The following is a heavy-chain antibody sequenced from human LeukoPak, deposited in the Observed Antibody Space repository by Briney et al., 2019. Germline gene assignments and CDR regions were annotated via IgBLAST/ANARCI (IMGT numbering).Heavy chain of an antibody. CDR3: ARGGWDDYGDYGPRFDP. J-gene: IGHJ5*02. CDR2: INHSGST. CDR1: GGSFSGYY. D-gene: IGHD4-17*01. V-gene: IGHV4-34*01. Sequence: MSSETLSLTCAVYGGSFSGYYWSWIRQPPGKGLEWIGEINHSGSTNYNPSLKSRVTISVDMSKNQFSLKLSSVTAADTAVYYCARGGWDDYGDYGPRFDPWGQGTLVTVSS.